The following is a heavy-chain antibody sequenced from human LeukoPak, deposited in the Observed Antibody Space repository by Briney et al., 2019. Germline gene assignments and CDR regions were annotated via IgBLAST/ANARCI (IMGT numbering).Heavy chain of an antibody. CDR3: ARAGVYYYDSSGYSD. V-gene: IGHV4-34*01. CDR2: INHSGST. CDR1: GGSFSGYY. J-gene: IGHJ4*02. Sequence: PSETLSLTCAVYGGSFSGYYWSWIRQPPGKGLEWIGEINHSGSTNYNPSLKSRVTISVDTSKNQLSLKLSSVTAADTAVYYCARAGVYYYDSSGYSDWGQGTLVTVSS. D-gene: IGHD3-22*01.